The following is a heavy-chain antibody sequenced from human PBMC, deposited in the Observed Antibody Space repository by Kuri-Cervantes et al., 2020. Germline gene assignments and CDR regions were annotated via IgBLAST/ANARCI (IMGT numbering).Heavy chain of an antibody. V-gene: IGHV1-46*01. J-gene: IGHJ6*02. CDR1: GYTFTSYF. D-gene: IGHD2/OR15-2a*01. Sequence: AGSLRLSCKASGYTFTSYFIHWVRQAPGQGLEWMGIINPSGGRANYAQKFQDRVTMTSDTSTSTVFMELSSLRSEDTAVYYCARDSSQTPLEGPGYGMDVWGQGTTVTVSS. CDR3: ARDSSQTPLEGPGYGMDV. CDR2: INPSGGRA.